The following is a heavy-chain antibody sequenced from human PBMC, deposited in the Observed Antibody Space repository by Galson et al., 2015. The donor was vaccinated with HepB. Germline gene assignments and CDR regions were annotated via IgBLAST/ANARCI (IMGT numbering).Heavy chain of an antibody. CDR3: ARGVAAADNWFDP. V-gene: IGHV1-69*13. CDR1: GGTFSSYG. J-gene: IGHJ5*02. CDR2: IIPMFGSV. Sequence: SVKVSCKASGGTFSSYGISWVRQAPGQGLEWMGGIIPMFGSVNCAQKFQGRVTITADESTSTAYMELSSLRSEDTAVYYCARGVAAADNWFDPWGQGTLVTVSS. D-gene: IGHD6-13*01.